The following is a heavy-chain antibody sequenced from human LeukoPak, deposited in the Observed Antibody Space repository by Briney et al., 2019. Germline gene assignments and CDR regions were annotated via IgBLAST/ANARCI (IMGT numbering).Heavy chain of an antibody. Sequence: PETLSLTCTVSGGSISSYYWSWIRQPPGKGLEWIGYIYNSGSTNYNPSLKSRVTISVDTSKNQFSLKLSSVTAADTAVYYCARDRCSGGSCHPYYYYMDVWGKGTTVTVSS. CDR1: GGSISSYY. D-gene: IGHD2-15*01. CDR2: IYNSGST. V-gene: IGHV4-59*01. CDR3: ARDRCSGGSCHPYYYYMDV. J-gene: IGHJ6*03.